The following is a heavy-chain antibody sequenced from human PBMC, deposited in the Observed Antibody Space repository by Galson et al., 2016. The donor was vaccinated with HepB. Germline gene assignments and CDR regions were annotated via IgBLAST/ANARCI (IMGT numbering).Heavy chain of an antibody. D-gene: IGHD2-8*01. V-gene: IGHV3-30*18. CDR1: GFTFTRYG. J-gene: IGHJ6*02. CDR3: AKDSLVYAIDHYYGMDV. Sequence: SLRLSCAASGFTFTRYGMHWVRQAPGKGLEWVAAISYDGSNKYYADSVKGRFTISRDNSKNTLDLQMNSLRAEDTAVYYCAKDSLVYAIDHYYGMDVWGQGTTVTVSS. CDR2: ISYDGSNK.